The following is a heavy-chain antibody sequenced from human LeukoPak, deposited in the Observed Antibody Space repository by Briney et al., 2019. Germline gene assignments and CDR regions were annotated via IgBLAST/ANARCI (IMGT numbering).Heavy chain of an antibody. J-gene: IGHJ4*02. V-gene: IGHV3-23*01. CDR1: GFTFSNFA. CDR2: ISGSGGST. CDR3: AKGDYYYGSGSENTKPYYFDY. Sequence: GGSLRLSCAASGFTFSNFAMTWVRQAPGKGLEWVSAISGSGGSTYYADSVKGRFTISRDNSKNTLYLQMNSLRAEDTAVYYCAKGDYYYGSGSENTKPYYFDYWGQGTLVTVSS. D-gene: IGHD3-10*01.